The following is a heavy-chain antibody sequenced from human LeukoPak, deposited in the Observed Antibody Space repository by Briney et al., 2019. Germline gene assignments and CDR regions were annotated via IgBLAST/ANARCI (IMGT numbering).Heavy chain of an antibody. CDR2: ISSSSSTI. V-gene: IGHV3-48*01. Sequence: GGSLRLSCAASGFTFSSYSMNWVRQAPGKGLEWVSYISSSSSTIYYADSVKGRFTISRDNAKNSLYLQMNSLRAEDTAVYYCARDNGARAVAVLKEYYFDYWGQGTLVTVSS. J-gene: IGHJ4*02. CDR1: GFTFSSYS. CDR3: ARDNGARAVAVLKEYYFDY. D-gene: IGHD6-19*01.